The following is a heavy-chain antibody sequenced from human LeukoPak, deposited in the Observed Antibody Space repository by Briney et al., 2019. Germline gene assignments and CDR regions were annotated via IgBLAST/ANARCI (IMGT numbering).Heavy chain of an antibody. CDR2: IKQDGSEK. D-gene: IGHD5-12*01. CDR1: GFTFSSYW. CDR3: AREKNDYDHYYYYYYMDV. Sequence: GGSLRLSCAASGFTFSSYWMSWVRQAPGKGLEWVANIKQDGSEKYYVDSVKGRFTISRDNAKNSLYLQMNSLRAEDTAVYYCAREKNDYDHYYYYYYMDVWGKGTTVTVSS. V-gene: IGHV3-7*01. J-gene: IGHJ6*03.